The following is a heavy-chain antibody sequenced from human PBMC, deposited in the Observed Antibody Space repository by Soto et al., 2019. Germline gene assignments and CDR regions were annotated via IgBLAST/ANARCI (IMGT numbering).Heavy chain of an antibody. V-gene: IGHV4-39*01. J-gene: IGHJ3*02. D-gene: IGHD4-17*01. CDR3: ARHMAKPVTRWRGFEI. CDR1: GGSVSSSQHY. Sequence: SETLSLTCTVSGGSVSSSQHYWGWIRQPPGKGLEWIGSIYYSGSTYHNPSLKSRVTISVDTSKNQFSLKVTSVTAADAAVYYCARHMAKPVTRWRGFEIWGQGPTVTV. CDR2: IYYSGST.